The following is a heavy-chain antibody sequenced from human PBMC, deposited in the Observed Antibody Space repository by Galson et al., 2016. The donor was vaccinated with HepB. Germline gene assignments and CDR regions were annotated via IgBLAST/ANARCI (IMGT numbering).Heavy chain of an antibody. V-gene: IGHV3-48*02. J-gene: IGHJ4*02. D-gene: IGHD1-26*01. CDR3: ARDLTSRVGTAKGRYCDY. Sequence: DSVKGRFTISRDNAKNSLYLQMNSLRDEDTAVYYCARDLTSRVGTAKGRYCDYWGQGTLVTVAS.